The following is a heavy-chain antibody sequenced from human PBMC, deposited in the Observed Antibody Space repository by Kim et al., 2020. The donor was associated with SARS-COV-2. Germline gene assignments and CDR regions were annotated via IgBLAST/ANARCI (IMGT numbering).Heavy chain of an antibody. Sequence: APMKGRFTISRDDSKNTLYLQMNSLKTEDTAVYYCTTVALFSYYYYGIDVGGQGTTVTVSS. V-gene: IGHV3-15*01. CDR3: TTVALFSYYYYGIDV. J-gene: IGHJ6*02. D-gene: IGHD2-21*01.